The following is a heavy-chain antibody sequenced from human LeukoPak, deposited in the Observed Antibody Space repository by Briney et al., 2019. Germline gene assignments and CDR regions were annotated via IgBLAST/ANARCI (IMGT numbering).Heavy chain of an antibody. CDR1: GASISSYY. CDR2: IYYSGST. D-gene: IGHD2/OR15-2a*01. V-gene: IGHV4-59*01. J-gene: IGHJ6*02. Sequence: SETLSLTCTVSGASISSYYWSWIRQPPGKGLEWIGYIYYSGSTNYNPSLKGRVTISVVTSKNQFSLKLSFVTAADTAVYYCARSPHGTFYYYGMDVWGQGTTVTVSS. CDR3: ARSPHGTFYYYGMDV.